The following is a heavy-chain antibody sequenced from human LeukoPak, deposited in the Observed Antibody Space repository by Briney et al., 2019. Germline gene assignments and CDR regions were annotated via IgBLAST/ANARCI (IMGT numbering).Heavy chain of an antibody. D-gene: IGHD3-9*01. CDR2: ICGANNST. CDR3: APDLRGADWSLDD. CDR1: EFTFTTYT. V-gene: IGHV3-23*01. Sequence: GGSLRLSCVASEFTFTTYTMKWVRQAPGKGLEWVSSICGANNSTHYADSEKGRFIISRDNSRDTLYLQMSSLRAEDTALYYCAPDLRGADWSLDDWGQGALVTVSS. J-gene: IGHJ4*02.